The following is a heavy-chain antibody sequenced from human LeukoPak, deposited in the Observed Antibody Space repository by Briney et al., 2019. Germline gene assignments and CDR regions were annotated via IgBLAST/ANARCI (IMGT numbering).Heavy chain of an antibody. D-gene: IGHD5/OR15-5a*01. CDR2: INPSGGST. V-gene: IGHV1-46*01. J-gene: IGHJ4*02. Sequence: GASVKVSCKASGYTFTHYYMHWVRQAPAQGLEWMGFINPSGGSTRYAQNFQGRVTMTRDTSTSTIYMELSSLRSEDTAVYYCARDPRGNSVYVFDYWGQGTLVTVSS. CDR3: ARDPRGNSVYVFDY. CDR1: GYTFTHYY.